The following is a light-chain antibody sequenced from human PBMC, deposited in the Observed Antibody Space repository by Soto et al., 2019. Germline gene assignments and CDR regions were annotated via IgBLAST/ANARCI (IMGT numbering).Light chain of an antibody. J-gene: IGLJ3*02. CDR2: DVS. Sequence: QSALTQPASVSGSPGQSINISCTGTSSDVGGYNWVAWYQQHPGKAPKLMICDVSNRPSGVSNRFSGSKSGNTASLTISGLQAEDEADYYCSSYTSSNSVVFGGGTKVTVL. CDR3: SSYTSSNSVV. CDR1: SSDVGGYNW. V-gene: IGLV2-14*03.